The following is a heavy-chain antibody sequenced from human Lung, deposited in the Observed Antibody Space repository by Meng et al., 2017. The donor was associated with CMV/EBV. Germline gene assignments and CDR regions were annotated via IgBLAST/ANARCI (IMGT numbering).Heavy chain of an antibody. CDR1: GYTFTSYH. V-gene: IGHV1-2*02. Sequence: ASXXVSXKASGYTFTSYHIHWVRQAPGQGLEWMGWINPNSGGTKYAQKFQGRVTMSRDTSINTAYMDLSRLTSDDTAVYYCARKKPPAHNGSNRYSPCGAIDPXGQGXTVTVSS. CDR3: ARKKPPAHNGSNRYSPCGAIDP. J-gene: IGHJ5*02. CDR2: INPNSGGT. D-gene: IGHD3-16*02.